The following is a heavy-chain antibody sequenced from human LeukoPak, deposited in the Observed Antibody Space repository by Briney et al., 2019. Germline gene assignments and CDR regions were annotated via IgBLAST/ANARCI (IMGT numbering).Heavy chain of an antibody. V-gene: IGHV1-24*01. Sequence: ASVKVSCKVSGYTLTELSMHWVRQAPGKGLEWMGGFDPEDGETIYAQRFQGRVTMTEDTSTDTAYMELSSLRSEDTAVYYCAALPVGDYVSALDYWGQGTLVTVSS. J-gene: IGHJ4*02. CDR3: AALPVGDYVSALDY. CDR2: FDPEDGET. D-gene: IGHD4-17*01. CDR1: GYTLTELS.